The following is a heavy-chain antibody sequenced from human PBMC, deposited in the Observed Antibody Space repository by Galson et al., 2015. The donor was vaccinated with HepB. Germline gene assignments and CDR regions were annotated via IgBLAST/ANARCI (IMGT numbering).Heavy chain of an antibody. CDR1: GSTFSSYT. Sequence: SVKVSCKASGSTFSSYTISWVRQAPGQGLEWMGRIIPILGIANYAQKFQGRVTITADKSTSTAYMELSSLRSEDTAVYYCATPDCSGGSCYFTPFDYWGQGTLVTVSS. D-gene: IGHD2-15*01. J-gene: IGHJ4*02. CDR2: IIPILGIA. CDR3: ATPDCSGGSCYFTPFDY. V-gene: IGHV1-69*02.